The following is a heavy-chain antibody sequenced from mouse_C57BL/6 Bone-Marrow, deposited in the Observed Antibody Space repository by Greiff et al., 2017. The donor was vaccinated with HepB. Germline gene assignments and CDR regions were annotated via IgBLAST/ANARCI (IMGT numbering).Heavy chain of an antibody. CDR3: ARNVYYVYWYFDV. V-gene: IGHV1-61*01. CDR2: IYPSDSET. CDR1: GYTFTSYW. J-gene: IGHJ1*03. D-gene: IGHD2-3*01. Sequence: QVQLQQPGAELVRPGSSVKLSCKASGYTFTSYWMDWVQQRPGQGLEWIGNIYPSDSETHYNQKFKDKATLTVDKSSSTAYMQLSSLTSEDSAVYYCARNVYYVYWYFDVWGTGTTVTVSS.